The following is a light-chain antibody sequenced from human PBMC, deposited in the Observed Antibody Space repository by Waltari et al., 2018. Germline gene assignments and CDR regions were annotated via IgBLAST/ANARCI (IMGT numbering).Light chain of an antibody. CDR2: TAS. CDR3: QQSYTSLLFT. J-gene: IGKJ3*01. CDR1: QSIGNL. Sequence: DVQMTQSPSSLSASVGDRVTITCRASQSIGNLLNWYQQKPGQAPKLLVYTASTLQIGVPSRFSGSGTGTDFNLTIRGLQREDFATYYCQQSYTSLLFTFGPGTKVD. V-gene: IGKV1-39*01.